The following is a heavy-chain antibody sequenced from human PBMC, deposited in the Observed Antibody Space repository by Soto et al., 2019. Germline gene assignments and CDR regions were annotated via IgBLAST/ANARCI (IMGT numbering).Heavy chain of an antibody. CDR3: ARDIMAP. CDR1: GYTISTYD. Sequence: QVQLVQSGAEVKKPGASVKVSCKASGYTISTYDINWVRQAAGQGLEWMEWMSPASGDTGYAPSFQGRVAMTRNISINTAYLELSGLTPEDTGLYYCARDIMAPWGQGTLVTVSS. D-gene: IGHD5-12*01. V-gene: IGHV1-8*01. J-gene: IGHJ5*02. CDR2: MSPASGDT.